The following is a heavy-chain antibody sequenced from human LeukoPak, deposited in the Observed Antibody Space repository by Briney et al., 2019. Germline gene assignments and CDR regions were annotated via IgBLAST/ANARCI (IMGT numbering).Heavy chain of an antibody. CDR2: ISWNSGSI. J-gene: IGHJ6*02. V-gene: IGHV3-9*01. D-gene: IGHD6-19*01. Sequence: GGSLRLSCAASGFTFDDYAMHWVRQAPGKGLEWVSGISWNSGSIGYADSVKGRFTVSRDNAKNSLYLQMNSLRAEDTALYYCAKDIRVHGYSSGWYKGNYYYYGMDVWGQGTTVTVFS. CDR3: AKDIRVHGYSSGWYKGNYYYYGMDV. CDR1: GFTFDDYA.